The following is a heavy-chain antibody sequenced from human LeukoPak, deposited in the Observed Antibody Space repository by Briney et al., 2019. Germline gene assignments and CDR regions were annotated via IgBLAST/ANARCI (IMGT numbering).Heavy chain of an antibody. D-gene: IGHD3-10*01. Sequence: GESLKISXKGSGYSFTSYWIGWVRQMPGKGLEWMGIIYPGDSDTRYSPSFQGQVTISADKSISTAYLQWSSLKASDTAMYYCARQGPYYYGSGSYYNIRSNWFDPWGQRTLVTVSS. V-gene: IGHV5-51*01. J-gene: IGHJ5*02. CDR2: IYPGDSDT. CDR3: ARQGPYYYGSGSYYNIRSNWFDP. CDR1: GYSFTSYW.